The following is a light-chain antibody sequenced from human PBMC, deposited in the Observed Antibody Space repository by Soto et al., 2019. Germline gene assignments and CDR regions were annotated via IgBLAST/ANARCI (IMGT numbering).Light chain of an antibody. CDR1: SSNIGSNT. CDR3: AAWDDSLNGRV. J-gene: IGLJ3*02. Sequence: QSVLTQPPSASGIPGPRVTISCSGSSSNIGSNTVNWYQQLPGTAPKLPIYSNNQRPVGVPDRFSGYKSGCSASLAIMWLKSEDEGDYDCAAWDDSLNGRVFGRGTELTV. V-gene: IGLV1-44*01. CDR2: SNN.